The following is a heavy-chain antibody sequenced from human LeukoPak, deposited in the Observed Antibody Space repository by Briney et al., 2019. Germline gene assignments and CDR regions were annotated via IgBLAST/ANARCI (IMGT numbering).Heavy chain of an antibody. Sequence: GGSLRLSCAASGFTFSSYVMSWVRQAPGKGLEWVSTISGSGGNTYYADSVKGRFTISRDNSKNTLYLQMNSLRAEDTAVYYCAKDRGSGYHYFDYWGQGTLVTVSS. CDR3: AKDRGSGYHYFDY. J-gene: IGHJ4*02. D-gene: IGHD3-22*01. CDR1: GFTFSSYV. CDR2: ISGSGGNT. V-gene: IGHV3-23*01.